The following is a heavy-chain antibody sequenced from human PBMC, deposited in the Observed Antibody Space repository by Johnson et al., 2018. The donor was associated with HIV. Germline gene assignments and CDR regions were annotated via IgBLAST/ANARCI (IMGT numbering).Heavy chain of an antibody. CDR2: MWYDGSNK. D-gene: IGHD7-27*01. Sequence: QVQLVESGGGVVQPGRSLRLSCAASGFTFSTYGMHWVRQAPGKGLEWVAVMWYDGSNKYYADSVKGRFTISRDNSKNTLYLQMNSLRAEDTAVYYCARPRTGSDAFDIWGQGTMVTVSS. CDR3: ARPRTGSDAFDI. CDR1: GFTFSTYG. J-gene: IGHJ3*02. V-gene: IGHV3-33*01.